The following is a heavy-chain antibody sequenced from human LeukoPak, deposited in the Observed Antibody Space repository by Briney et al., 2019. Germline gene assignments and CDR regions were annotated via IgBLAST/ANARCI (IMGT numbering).Heavy chain of an antibody. CDR1: GGTFSSDG. V-gene: IGHV1-69*05. CDR2: IIPMFDTA. CDR3: ARLGCSDVSCYKYYFDY. Sequence: ASVKVSCKASGGTFSSDGISWVRQAPGQGLEWMGGIIPMFDTADNAQKFQGRVTITTDESTSTVYMELSSLTSEDTAAYYCARLGCSDVSCYKYYFDYWGQGTLVTVSS. J-gene: IGHJ4*02. D-gene: IGHD2-15*01.